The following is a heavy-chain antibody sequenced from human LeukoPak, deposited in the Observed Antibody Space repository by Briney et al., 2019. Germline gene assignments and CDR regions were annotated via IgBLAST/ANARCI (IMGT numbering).Heavy chain of an antibody. V-gene: IGHV3-21*01. CDR1: GFTFSSYS. CDR2: ISSTSSYM. J-gene: IGHJ3*02. Sequence: GGSLRLSCAASGFTFSSYSMNWVRQAPGKGLEWVSFISSTSSYMYYADSVKGRFSISRDNAKNSLYLLMNSPRAEDTAVYYCARSYNWNDVEAFDIWGQGTMVTVSS. D-gene: IGHD1-1*01. CDR3: ARSYNWNDVEAFDI.